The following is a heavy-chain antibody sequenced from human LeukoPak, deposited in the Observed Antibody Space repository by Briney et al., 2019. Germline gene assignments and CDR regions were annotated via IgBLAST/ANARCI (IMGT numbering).Heavy chain of an antibody. CDR3: ARAVRGSGYYYKGTYYFDY. CDR1: GFTPSSYW. Sequence: GGSLRLSCAASGFTPSSYWMSWVRQAPGKGLEWVANIKQDGSEKYYVDSVKGRFTISRDNAKNSLYLQMNSLRAEDTAVYYRARAVRGSGYYYKGTYYFDYWGQGTLVTVSS. CDR2: IKQDGSEK. J-gene: IGHJ4*02. V-gene: IGHV3-7*01. D-gene: IGHD3-22*01.